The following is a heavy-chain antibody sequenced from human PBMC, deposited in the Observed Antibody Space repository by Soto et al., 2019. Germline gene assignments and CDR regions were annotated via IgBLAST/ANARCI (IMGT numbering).Heavy chain of an antibody. J-gene: IGHJ6*02. Sequence: ASVKVSCKASGYTFTSYDINWVRQATGQGLEWMGWMNPNSGNTGYAQKFQGRVTMTRNTSISIAYMELSSLRSEDTAVYYCAVVVVQAAIRGYYYGMDVWGQGTTVTVSS. CDR2: MNPNSGNT. CDR3: AVVVVQAAIRGYYYGMDV. CDR1: GYTFTSYD. V-gene: IGHV1-8*01. D-gene: IGHD2-2*02.